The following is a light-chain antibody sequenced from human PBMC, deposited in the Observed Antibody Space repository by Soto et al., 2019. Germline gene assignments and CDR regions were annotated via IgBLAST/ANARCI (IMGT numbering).Light chain of an antibody. CDR2: NTF. Sequence: EIVLTQSPGTLSLSPGDRATLSCRASQSFSTSYLAWYQHKPGQSPRLLIYNTFTRATGIPDRFSGSGSGTDFTLTISRLEPEDFAVYYCQQYGGSPFTFGPGTKVDIK. CDR3: QQYGGSPFT. V-gene: IGKV3-20*01. J-gene: IGKJ3*01. CDR1: QSFSTSY.